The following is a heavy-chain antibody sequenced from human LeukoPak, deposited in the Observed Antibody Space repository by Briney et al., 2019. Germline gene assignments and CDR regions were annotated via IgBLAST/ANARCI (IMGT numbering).Heavy chain of an antibody. Sequence: GRSLRLSCAASGFTFSSYGMHWVRQAPGKGLEWVAVISYDGTNKYYADSVKGRFTISRDNSKNTLSLQMNSLRAEDTAVYYCAKGTRYCSSTSCLTPYFDYWGQGALVTVSS. J-gene: IGHJ4*02. D-gene: IGHD2-2*01. CDR1: GFTFSSYG. CDR2: ISYDGTNK. V-gene: IGHV3-30*18. CDR3: AKGTRYCSSTSCLTPYFDY.